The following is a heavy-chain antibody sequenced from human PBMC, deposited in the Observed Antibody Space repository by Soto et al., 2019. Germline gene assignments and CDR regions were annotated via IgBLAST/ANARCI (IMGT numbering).Heavy chain of an antibody. J-gene: IGHJ4*02. D-gene: IGHD5-18*01. Sequence: WTWIRQPPGKGLEWIGEIHQSGFTNYNPSLESRVTMSIDGSKNQFSLHLSSVTAADTAMYYCARIQAGRRLNFDYWGQGTLVTVSS. CDR2: IHQSGFT. CDR3: ARIQAGRRLNFDY. V-gene: IGHV4-34*01.